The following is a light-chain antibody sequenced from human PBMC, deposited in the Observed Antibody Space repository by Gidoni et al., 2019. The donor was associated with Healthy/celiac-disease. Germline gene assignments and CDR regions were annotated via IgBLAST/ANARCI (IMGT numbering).Light chain of an antibody. CDR3: QQYXSTPXXT. V-gene: IGKV4-1*01. J-gene: IGKJ1*01. CDR2: WAS. CDR1: QSVLYSSNNKNY. Sequence: VMPQSTDSLAVSLGEWATINCKSSQSVLYSSNNKNYLAWYQQKPGQPPKLLIYWASPRESGVPDRFSGSGSGTDFTLXISSLXAEDXAVYXXQQYXSTPXXTFXQGTKVEIK.